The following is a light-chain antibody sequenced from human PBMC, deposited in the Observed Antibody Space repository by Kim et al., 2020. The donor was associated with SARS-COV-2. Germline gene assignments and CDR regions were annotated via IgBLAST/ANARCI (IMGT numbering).Light chain of an antibody. CDR1: VLAKKF. CDR3: YSATDNDTYV. J-gene: IGLJ1*01. Sequence: VSPEQTARITCSGHVLAKKFARWFQQKPGQAPVLVISKDTERPSGIPERFSGSSSGTTVTLTINGAQVEDEADYYCYSATDNDTYVFGPGTKVTVL. CDR2: KDT. V-gene: IGLV3-27*01.